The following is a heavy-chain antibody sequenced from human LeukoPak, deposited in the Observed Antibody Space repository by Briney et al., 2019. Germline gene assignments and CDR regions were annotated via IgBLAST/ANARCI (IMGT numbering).Heavy chain of an antibody. Sequence: GASVKVSCKASGYTFTGYYMHWVRQAPGQGLEWMGWINPNSGGTNYAQKFQGWVTMTRDTSISTAYMELSRLRSEDTAVYYCATGRELLALDAFDIWGQGTMVTVSS. CDR2: INPNSGGT. D-gene: IGHD1-26*01. CDR3: ATGRELLALDAFDI. CDR1: GYTFTGYY. J-gene: IGHJ3*02. V-gene: IGHV1-2*04.